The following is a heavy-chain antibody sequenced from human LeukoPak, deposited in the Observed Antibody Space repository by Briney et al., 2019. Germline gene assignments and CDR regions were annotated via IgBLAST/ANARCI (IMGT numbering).Heavy chain of an antibody. CDR3: AGIILTAYNNGAFDI. V-gene: IGHV4-39*01. D-gene: IGHD3-9*01. J-gene: IGHJ3*02. Sequence: SETLSLTCTISGGSVSSSSYYWGWIRQPPGKGLEWIGSIYSSGSTYYNPSLMSRLTISVDTSKNQFSLRLNSVTAADTAVYYCAGIILTAYNNGAFDIWGQGTMVTVSS. CDR1: GGSVSSSSYY. CDR2: IYSSGST.